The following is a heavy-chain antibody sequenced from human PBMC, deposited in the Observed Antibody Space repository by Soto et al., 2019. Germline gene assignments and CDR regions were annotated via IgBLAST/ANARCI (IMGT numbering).Heavy chain of an antibody. D-gene: IGHD2-15*01. J-gene: IGHJ3*02. CDR1: GLTFSSYD. V-gene: IGHV3-13*01. Sequence: GSLRLSCAASGLTFSSYDMHWVRQATGKGLEWVSAIGTAGDTYYPGSVKGRFTISRENAKNSLYLQMNSLRAGDTAVYYCARMIGYCSGGSCSVGAFDIWGQGTMVTVSS. CDR3: ARMIGYCSGGSCSVGAFDI. CDR2: IGTAGDT.